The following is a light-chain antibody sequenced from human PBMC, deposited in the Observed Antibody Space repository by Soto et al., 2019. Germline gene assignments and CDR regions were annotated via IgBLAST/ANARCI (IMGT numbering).Light chain of an antibody. V-gene: IGLV1-51*01. CDR1: RSNIGRNY. Sequence: QSVLMQPPSVSAAPGQKVTISCSGSRSNIGRNYVSWYQQLPGTAPKLLIYDNDKRPSGIPDRFSGPKSGASASLDITGLQTGDEADYFCATWDTSLSMVFGGGTQLTVL. CDR2: DND. CDR3: ATWDTSLSMV. J-gene: IGLJ2*01.